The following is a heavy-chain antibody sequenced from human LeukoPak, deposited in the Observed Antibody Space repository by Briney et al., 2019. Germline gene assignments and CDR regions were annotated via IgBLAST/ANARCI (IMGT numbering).Heavy chain of an antibody. CDR2: ISSSSSTI. V-gene: IGHV3-48*01. CDR3: ARVEYSSGWYGDY. J-gene: IGHJ4*02. Sequence: GGSLRLSCAASGFTFSSYSMNWVRQAPGKGLEWVSYISSSSSTIYYADSVKGRFTISRDNAKNSLYLQMHSLRAEDTAVYYCARVEYSSGWYGDYWGQGTLVTVSS. D-gene: IGHD6-19*01. CDR1: GFTFSSYS.